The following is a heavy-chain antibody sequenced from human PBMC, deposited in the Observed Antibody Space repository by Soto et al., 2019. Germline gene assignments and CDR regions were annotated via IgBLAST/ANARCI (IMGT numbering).Heavy chain of an antibody. Sequence: EVQLLESGGGLVQPGGSLRLSCAASGFTFSSYAMRWVRQAPVKGLEWVSAISGSGGSTYYADSVKGRFTISRDNSKNTLYLQMNSLSAEDTAVSYCARRGSASYYDYWGQGTLVTVSS. CDR3: ARRGSASYYDY. J-gene: IGHJ4*02. D-gene: IGHD6-19*01. CDR2: ISGSGGST. CDR1: GFTFSSYA. V-gene: IGHV3-23*01.